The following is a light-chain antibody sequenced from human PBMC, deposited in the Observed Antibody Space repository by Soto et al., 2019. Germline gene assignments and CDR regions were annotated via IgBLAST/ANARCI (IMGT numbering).Light chain of an antibody. Sequence: DIVMTQSPATLSVSPGEGATLSCRASQTVHSALAWYQQRPGQTPRLLIYDASTGATGIPDRFSGSGSGTEFTLTISSLQSEDFAIYYCQQYGTWPPLTFGGGTKVEI. CDR2: DAS. CDR1: QTVHSA. J-gene: IGKJ4*01. CDR3: QQYGTWPPLT. V-gene: IGKV3-15*01.